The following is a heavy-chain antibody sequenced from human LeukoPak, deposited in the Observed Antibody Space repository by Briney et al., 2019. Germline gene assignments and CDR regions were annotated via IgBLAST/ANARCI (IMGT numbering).Heavy chain of an antibody. CDR1: GYTFTSYA. D-gene: IGHD2-21*01. Sequence: ASVKVSCKASGYTFTSYAMHWVRQAPGQRLEWMGWINAGNGNTKYSQKFQGRVTITRDTSASTAYMELSSLRSEDTAVYYCARGGLRPAEGDYYFDYWGQGTLVTVSS. J-gene: IGHJ4*02. CDR2: INAGNGNT. CDR3: ARGGLRPAEGDYYFDY. V-gene: IGHV1-3*01.